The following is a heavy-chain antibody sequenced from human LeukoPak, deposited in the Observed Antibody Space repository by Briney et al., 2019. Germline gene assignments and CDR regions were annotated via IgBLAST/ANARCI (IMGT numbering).Heavy chain of an antibody. Sequence: GGSLRLSCAASGFTFSSYWMSWVRQAPGKRLEWVAVISYDGDNEYYADSVKGQFTISRDNSKDRLYLQMNSLRPEDTAMYYCARVRGGRSWYYYGMDVWGRGTTVTVSS. V-gene: IGHV3-30*13. J-gene: IGHJ6*02. CDR2: ISYDGDNE. D-gene: IGHD3-16*01. CDR1: GFTFSSYW. CDR3: ARVRGGRSWYYYGMDV.